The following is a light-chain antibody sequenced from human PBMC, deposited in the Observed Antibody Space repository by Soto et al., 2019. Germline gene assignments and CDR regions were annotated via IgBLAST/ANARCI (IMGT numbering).Light chain of an antibody. Sequence: EIVLTQSPGTLSLSPGERAALSCRASLSVSSTYLAWYQQKSGQAPRLLIFGASRRATGIPDRFSGSGSGTDFTLTISRLEPEDFAVYYCQHYGSPITFGQGTRLEIK. CDR1: LSVSSTY. CDR3: QHYGSPIT. V-gene: IGKV3-20*01. CDR2: GAS. J-gene: IGKJ5*01.